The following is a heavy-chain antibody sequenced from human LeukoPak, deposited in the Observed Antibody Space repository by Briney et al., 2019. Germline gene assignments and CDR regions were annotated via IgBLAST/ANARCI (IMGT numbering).Heavy chain of an antibody. CDR3: ARGPPEYCSSTSCYNDY. V-gene: IGHV4-34*01. D-gene: IGHD2-2*02. CDR1: GGSFSGYY. Sequence: SETLSLTCAVYGGSFSGYYWRWIRQPPGKGLEWIGEINHSGSTNYNPSLKSRVTISVDTSKNQFSLKLSSVTVADTAVYYCARGPPEYCSSTSCYNDYWGQGTLVTVSS. CDR2: INHSGST. J-gene: IGHJ4*02.